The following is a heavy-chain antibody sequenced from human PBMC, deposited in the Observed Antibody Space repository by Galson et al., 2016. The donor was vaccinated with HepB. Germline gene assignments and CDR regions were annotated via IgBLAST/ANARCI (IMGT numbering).Heavy chain of an antibody. J-gene: IGHJ6*02. Sequence: SLRLSCAASGFMFSGSAMHWVRQASGKGLEWVGRIRSKANSYATVYAASVNGRFTISRDDSKNTAYLQMNSLKTEDTAVYYCTSSAYSDYIYYSGMDVWGQGTTVTVSS. CDR2: IRSKANSYAT. V-gene: IGHV3-73*01. CDR1: GFMFSGSA. CDR3: TSSAYSDYIYYSGMDV. D-gene: IGHD3-16*01.